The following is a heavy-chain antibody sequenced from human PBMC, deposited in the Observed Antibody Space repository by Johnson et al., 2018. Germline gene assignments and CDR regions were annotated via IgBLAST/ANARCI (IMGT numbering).Heavy chain of an antibody. CDR3: TTDVLTQLWLVSFVYYMDV. CDR2: IKSKNDGGTP. Sequence: VQLLESGGGLVKPGGSLRLSCAASGFTFSNAWMNWVRQAPGKGLEWVGRIKSKNDGGTPDYAAPVKGRFTISRDDSKNTLYLQMNSLKTEDTAVYYCTTDVLTQLWLVSFVYYMDVWGKGTTVTVSS. J-gene: IGHJ6*03. D-gene: IGHD5-18*01. CDR1: GFTFSNAW. V-gene: IGHV3-15*07.